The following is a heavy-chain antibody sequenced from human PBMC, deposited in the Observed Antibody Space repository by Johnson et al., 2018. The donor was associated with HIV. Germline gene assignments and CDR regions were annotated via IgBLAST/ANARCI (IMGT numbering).Heavy chain of an antibody. V-gene: IGHV3-30*04. CDR1: GFTFSSYA. Sequence: QVQLVESGGGVVQPGRSLRLSCAASGFTFSSYAMHWVRQAPGRGLEWVAVISYDGSNKYYADSVKGRFTISRANAKNSLYLQMNSLRAEDTALYFCAKDIRVKELRFLERLLVLGIFDIWGQGTMVTVSS. J-gene: IGHJ3*02. CDR3: AKDIRVKELRFLERLLVLGIFDI. CDR2: ISYDGSNK. D-gene: IGHD3-3*01.